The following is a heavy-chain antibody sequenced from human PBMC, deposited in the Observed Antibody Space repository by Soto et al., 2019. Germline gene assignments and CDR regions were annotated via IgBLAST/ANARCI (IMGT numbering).Heavy chain of an antibody. CDR1: GGSFNDYY. V-gene: IGHV4-34*01. CDR3: AGAPLARGLFARRTHYFVF. CDR2: INRSEGT. D-gene: IGHD3-10*01. Sequence: PSETLSLTCAVYGGSFNDYYWTWIRQPPGKGLEWIGEINRSEGTNYNPSLESRVAISVDTSKNQFSLKLSSVTAADTAVYFCAGAPLARGLFARRTHYFVFWGQGTPVTVSS. J-gene: IGHJ4*02.